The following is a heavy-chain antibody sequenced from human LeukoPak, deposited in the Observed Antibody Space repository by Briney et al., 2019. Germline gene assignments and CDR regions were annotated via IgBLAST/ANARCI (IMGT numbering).Heavy chain of an antibody. V-gene: IGHV4-39*01. Sequence: SETLSLTCTVSGGSISSSSYYWGWIRQPPGKGLEWIGSIYYSGSTYYNPSVKSRVTISVDTSKNQFSLKLSSVTAADTAVYYCARWGRYYGSGSSTHFDYWGQGTLVTVSS. CDR3: ARWGRYYGSGSSTHFDY. D-gene: IGHD3-10*01. J-gene: IGHJ4*02. CDR2: IYYSGST. CDR1: GGSISSSSYY.